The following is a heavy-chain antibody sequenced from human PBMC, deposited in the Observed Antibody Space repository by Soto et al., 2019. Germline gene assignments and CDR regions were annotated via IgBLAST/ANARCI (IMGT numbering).Heavy chain of an antibody. Sequence: ASVKVSCKASGYTFTSYGISWVRQAPGQGLEWMGWISPYNGNTNYAQKLQGRVAITTDASTSTAYMELSSLRSEDTAVYYCAIEYSSSPPYYPIGYWGQGTLVTVSS. V-gene: IGHV1-18*01. CDR2: ISPYNGNT. CDR3: AIEYSSSPPYYPIGY. D-gene: IGHD6-6*01. CDR1: GYTFTSYG. J-gene: IGHJ4*02.